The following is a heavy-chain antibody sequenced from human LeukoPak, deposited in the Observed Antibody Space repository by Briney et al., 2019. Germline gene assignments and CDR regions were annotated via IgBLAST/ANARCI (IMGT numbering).Heavy chain of an antibody. V-gene: IGHV3-7*04. CDR2: IKPDGGAQ. D-gene: IGHD3-10*01. J-gene: IGHJ4*02. Sequence: PGGSLRLSCAASGFTFSNYWMSWVRQAPGRGLEWVANIKPDGGAQYYVDSVKGRFTISRDNAKNSLYLQMNSLRVEDTAVYYCARGGGRDPFNVAYWGQGTLVTVSS. CDR3: ARGGGRDPFNVAY. CDR1: GFTFSNYW.